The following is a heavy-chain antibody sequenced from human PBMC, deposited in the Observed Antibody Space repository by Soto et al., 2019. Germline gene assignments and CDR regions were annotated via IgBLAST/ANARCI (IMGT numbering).Heavy chain of an antibody. CDR3: ARHGGRGVRGVIMASHFDY. V-gene: IGHV1-18*01. J-gene: IGHJ4*02. CDR2: ISAYNGNT. Sequence: ASVKVSCKASGYTFTSYGISWVRQAPGQGLEWMGWISAYNGNTNYAQKLQGRVTMTTDTSTSTAYMELRSLRSDDTAVYYCARHGGRGVRGVIMASHFDYWGQGTLVTVSS. CDR1: GYTFTSYG. D-gene: IGHD3-10*01.